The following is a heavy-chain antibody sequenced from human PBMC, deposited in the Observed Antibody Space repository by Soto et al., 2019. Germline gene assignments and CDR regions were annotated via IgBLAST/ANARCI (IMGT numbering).Heavy chain of an antibody. CDR3: ARVLVRYLDWLLRFRVWFDP. CDR2: IYYSGST. J-gene: IGHJ5*02. D-gene: IGHD3-9*01. Sequence: SETLSLTCTVSGGSVSSGSYYWSWIRQPPGKGLEWIGYIYYSGSTNYNPSLKSRVTISVDTSKNQFSLKLSSVTAADTAVYYCARVLVRYLDWLLRFRVWFDPWGQGTLVTVSS. CDR1: GGSVSSGSYY. V-gene: IGHV4-61*01.